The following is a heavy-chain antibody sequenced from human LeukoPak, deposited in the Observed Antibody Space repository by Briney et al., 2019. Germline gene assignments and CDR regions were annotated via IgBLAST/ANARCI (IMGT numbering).Heavy chain of an antibody. CDR1: GFTFSSYG. J-gene: IGHJ6*02. CDR3: AKDSEVLLWCGFHGMDV. Sequence: GGSLRLSCAASGFTFSSYGMHWVRQAPGKGLEWVAFIRYDGSNKYYADSVKGRFTISRDNSKNTLYLQMNSLRAEDTAVYYCAKDSEVLLWCGFHGMDVWGQGTTVTVSS. V-gene: IGHV3-30*02. D-gene: IGHD3-10*01. CDR2: IRYDGSNK.